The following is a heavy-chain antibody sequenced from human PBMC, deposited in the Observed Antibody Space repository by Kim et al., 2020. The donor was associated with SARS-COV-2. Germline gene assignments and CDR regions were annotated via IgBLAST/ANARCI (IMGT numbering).Heavy chain of an antibody. Sequence: SETLSLTCTVSGGSISSSSYYWGWIRQPPGKGLEWIGSIYYSGSTYYNPSLKSRVTISVDTSKNQFSLKLSSVTAADTAVYYCASPNSSGWYEGENWFDPWGQGTLVTVSS. J-gene: IGHJ5*02. CDR3: ASPNSSGWYEGENWFDP. D-gene: IGHD6-19*01. CDR2: IYYSGST. V-gene: IGHV4-39*01. CDR1: GGSISSSSYY.